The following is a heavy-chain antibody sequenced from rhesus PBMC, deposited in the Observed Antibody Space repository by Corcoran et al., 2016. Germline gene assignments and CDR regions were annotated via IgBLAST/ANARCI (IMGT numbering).Heavy chain of an antibody. CDR2: ISGSGGST. CDR3: ARVGDWGFYFDY. CDR1: GGSISSNY. Sequence: QLQLQESGPGLVKPSETLSLTCAVSGGSISSNYWSWIRQPPGKGLEWIGRISGSGGSTDYNPSLKSRVTISTDPSKNQVSLKLSSVTAADTAVYYCARVGDWGFYFDYWGQGVLVTVSS. D-gene: IGHD5-42*01. V-gene: IGHV4-173*01. J-gene: IGHJ4*01.